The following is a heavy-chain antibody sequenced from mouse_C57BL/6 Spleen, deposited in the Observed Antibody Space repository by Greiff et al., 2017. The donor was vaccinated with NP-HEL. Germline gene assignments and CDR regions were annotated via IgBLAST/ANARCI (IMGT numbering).Heavy chain of an antibody. D-gene: IGHD3-3*01. CDR2: IDPSDSYT. Sequence: QVQLKQPGAELVMPGASVKLSCKASGYTFTSYWMHWVKQRPGQGLEWIGEIDPSDSYTNYNQKFKGKSTLTVDKSSSTAYMQLSSLTSEDSAVYYCARGTTPRAFDYWGQGTTLTVSS. CDR1: GYTFTSYW. J-gene: IGHJ2*01. CDR3: ARGTTPRAFDY. V-gene: IGHV1-69*01.